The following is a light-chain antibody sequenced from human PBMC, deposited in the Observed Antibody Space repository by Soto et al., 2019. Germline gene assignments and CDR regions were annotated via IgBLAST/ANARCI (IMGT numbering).Light chain of an antibody. Sequence: EIVLTQSPGTLSLSPWEIATLSCRASQSVSNNYLDWYQQKPGQAPRLLIYGASNRATGIPDRFSGSGSGTDFTLTISRLEPEDFAVYYCQQYKNWPWTFGQGTKVDIK. CDR2: GAS. CDR1: QSVSNNY. V-gene: IGKV3-20*01. CDR3: QQYKNWPWT. J-gene: IGKJ1*01.